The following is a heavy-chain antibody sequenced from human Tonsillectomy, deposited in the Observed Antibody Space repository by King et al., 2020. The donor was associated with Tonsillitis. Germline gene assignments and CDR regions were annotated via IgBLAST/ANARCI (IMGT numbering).Heavy chain of an antibody. J-gene: IGHJ6*03. D-gene: IGHD6-19*01. CDR1: GGSISSYY. Sequence: QLKESGPGLVKPSETLSLTCTVSGGSISSYYWSWIRQPAGKGLEWIGRIYTSGSTNYNPSLKSRVTMSVDTSKNQFSLKLSSVTAADTAVYYCARDWPSIAVAGYYYYMDVWGKGTTVTVSS. CDR2: IYTSGST. CDR3: ARDWPSIAVAGYYYYMDV. V-gene: IGHV4-4*07.